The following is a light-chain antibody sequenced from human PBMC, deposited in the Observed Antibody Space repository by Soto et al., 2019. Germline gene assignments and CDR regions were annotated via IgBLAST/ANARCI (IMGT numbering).Light chain of an antibody. Sequence: ELVLTQSPATLSLSPGERATLSCRASQRVSSSLAWYQQKPGQAPRLLIYDASNRATGIPARFSGSGSGTDFTLTISSLEPEDFAVYYCQQRSHPLTFGGGTKVDIK. CDR2: DAS. CDR1: QRVSSS. V-gene: IGKV3-11*01. CDR3: QQRSHPLT. J-gene: IGKJ4*01.